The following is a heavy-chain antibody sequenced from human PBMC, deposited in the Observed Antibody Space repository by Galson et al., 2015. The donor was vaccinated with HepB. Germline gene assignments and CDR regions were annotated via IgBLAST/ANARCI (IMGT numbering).Heavy chain of an antibody. J-gene: IGHJ3*02. CDR3: ARDGAVAAAGTPFAFDI. CDR1: GGSISSSNW. D-gene: IGHD6-13*01. V-gene: IGHV4-4*02. CDR2: IYHSGST. Sequence: SETLSLTCAVSGGSISSSNWWSWVRQPPGKGLEWIGEIYHSGSTNYNPSLKSRVTISVDKSKNQFSLKLSSVTAADTAVYYCARDGAVAAAGTPFAFDIWGQGTMVTVSS.